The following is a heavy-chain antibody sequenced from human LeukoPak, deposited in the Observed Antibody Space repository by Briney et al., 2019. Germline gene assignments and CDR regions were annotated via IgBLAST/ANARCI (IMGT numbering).Heavy chain of an antibody. J-gene: IGHJ4*02. D-gene: IGHD4-17*01. V-gene: IGHV3-23*01. CDR2: ISGSGGST. Sequence: GGTLRLSCAASGFTFSSYGMSWVRQAPGKGLDWVSAISGSGGSTYYADSVKGRFTISRDNSKNTVYLQMNSLRTEDTAVYYCAKDLTTVTTQGDYWGQGTLVTVSS. CDR1: GFTFSSYG. CDR3: AKDLTTVTTQGDY.